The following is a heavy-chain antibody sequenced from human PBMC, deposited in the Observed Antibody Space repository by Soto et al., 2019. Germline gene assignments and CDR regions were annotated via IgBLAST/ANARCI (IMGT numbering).Heavy chain of an antibody. CDR3: ARQGSGWYEGFFDY. J-gene: IGHJ4*02. D-gene: IGHD6-19*01. CDR1: GGSISSYY. Sequence: SETLSLTCTVSGGSISSYYWSWIRQPPGKGLEWIGYIYYSGSTNYNPSLKSRVTISVDTSKNQFSLKLSSVTAADTAVYYCARQGSGWYEGFFDYWGQGTLVTVSS. V-gene: IGHV4-59*08. CDR2: IYYSGST.